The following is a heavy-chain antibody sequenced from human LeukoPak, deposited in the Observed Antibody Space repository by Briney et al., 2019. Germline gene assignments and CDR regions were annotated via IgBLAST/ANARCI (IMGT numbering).Heavy chain of an antibody. J-gene: IGHJ4*02. V-gene: IGHV5-51*01. D-gene: IGHD2-2*02. CDR2: IYPGDSDT. CDR3: ARSDTYKGYCSSTSCYRYFDY. CDR1: GYSFTSYW. Sequence: GESLKISCKGSGYSFTSYWIGWVRQMPGKGLEWMGIIYPGDSDTRYSPSFQGQVTISADKSISTAYLQWSSLKASDTAMYYCARSDTYKGYCSSTSCYRYFDYWSQGTLVTVSS.